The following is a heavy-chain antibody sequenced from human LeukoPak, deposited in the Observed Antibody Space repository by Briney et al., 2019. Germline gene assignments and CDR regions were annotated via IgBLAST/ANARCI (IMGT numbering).Heavy chain of an antibody. CDR3: ARGDSSSRRVFDY. CDR2: IYSGGST. V-gene: IGHV3-53*01. Sequence: PGGSLRLSCAASGFTVSSNYMSWVRQAPEKGLEWVSVIYSGGSTYYADSVKGRFTISRDNSKNTLYLQMNSLRAEDTAVYYCARGDSSSRRVFDYWGQGTLVTVSS. J-gene: IGHJ4*02. D-gene: IGHD6-13*01. CDR1: GFTVSSNY.